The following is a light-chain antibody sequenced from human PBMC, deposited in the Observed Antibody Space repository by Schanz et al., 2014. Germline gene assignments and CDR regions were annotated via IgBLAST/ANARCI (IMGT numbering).Light chain of an antibody. V-gene: IGLV2-23*02. J-gene: IGLJ2*01. Sequence: QSALTQPPSASGSPGQSVTISCTATSDVVEGYNFVSWYQQHPGRAPKLLIYEVRQRPSGVSDRFSGSKSGNTASLTISGLQAEDEADYYCCSYAGSSTLVFGGGTKVTVL. CDR3: CSYAGSSTLV. CDR1: SDVVEGYNF. CDR2: EVR.